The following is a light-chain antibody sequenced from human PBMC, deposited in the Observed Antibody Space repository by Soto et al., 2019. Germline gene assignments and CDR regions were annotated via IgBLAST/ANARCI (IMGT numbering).Light chain of an antibody. Sequence: QSVLTQSSSASASLGSSVKLTCTLSGGHRSYIIAWHQQQSGQAPRNLMKLESSGRYSRGSGVPDRFSGSSAGADRYLTISNLQSEDEADYYCETWDGFVWVFGGGTKVTVL. CDR2: LESSGRY. CDR3: ETWDGFVWV. CDR1: GGHRSYI. J-gene: IGLJ3*02. V-gene: IGLV4-60*03.